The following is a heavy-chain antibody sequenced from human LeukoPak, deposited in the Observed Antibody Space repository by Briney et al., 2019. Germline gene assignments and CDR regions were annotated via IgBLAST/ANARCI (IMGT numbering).Heavy chain of an antibody. CDR3: ATWGGWSDY. CDR1: GYSISSGYY. CDR2: IYHSGST. J-gene: IGHJ4*02. Sequence: SETLSLTCAVSGYSISSGYYWGWIRQPPGKGLEWIGSIYHSGSTYYNPSLKSRVTISVDTSKNQFSPKLSSVTAADTAVYYCATWGGWSDYWGQGTLVTVSS. D-gene: IGHD6-19*01. V-gene: IGHV4-38-2*01.